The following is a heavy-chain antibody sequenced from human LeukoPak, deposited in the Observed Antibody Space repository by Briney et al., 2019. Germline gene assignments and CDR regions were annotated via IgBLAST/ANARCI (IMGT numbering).Heavy chain of an antibody. J-gene: IGHJ5*02. CDR1: GFTFTDYA. D-gene: IGHD2-15*01. CDR3: AKARYCSGGTCPEWFDP. Sequence: GGSLRLSCAASGFTFTDYAMSWVRQAPEKGLEWVSTISHSGGGTYYAESVKGRFTISRDNSKNTLYLQMNSLRAEDTAIYYCAKARYCSGGTCPEWFDPWGQGTLVTVSS. CDR2: ISHSGGGT. V-gene: IGHV3-23*01.